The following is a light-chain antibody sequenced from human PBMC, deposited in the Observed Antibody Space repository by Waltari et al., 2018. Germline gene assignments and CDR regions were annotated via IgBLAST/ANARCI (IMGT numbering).Light chain of an antibody. CDR3: SSFTRSNTYV. CDR2: EVS. Sequence: QSALTQPASVSGSPGQSITLSCTGTRSDVGAYNFCSWYQQHPGKAPKLMIYEVSNRPSGVSSRFSASKSGSTASLTISGLQAEDEADYHCSSFTRSNTYVFGAGTKVTVL. V-gene: IGLV2-14*01. J-gene: IGLJ1*01. CDR1: RSDVGAYNF.